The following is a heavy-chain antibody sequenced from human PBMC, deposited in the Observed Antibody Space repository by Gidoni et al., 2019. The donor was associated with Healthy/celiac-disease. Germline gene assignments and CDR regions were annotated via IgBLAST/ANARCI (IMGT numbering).Heavy chain of an antibody. Sequence: EVQLVESGGGLVKPGGSLRLSCAASGFTFSSYSMNWVRQAPGKGLEWVSSISSSSSYIYYADSVKGRFTISRDNAKNSLYLQMNSLRAEDTAVYYCARAVLDYYDSSGYYDAGDFDYWGQGTLVTVSS. CDR1: GFTFSSYS. D-gene: IGHD3-22*01. CDR3: ARAVLDYYDSSGYYDAGDFDY. CDR2: ISSSSSYI. J-gene: IGHJ4*02. V-gene: IGHV3-21*01.